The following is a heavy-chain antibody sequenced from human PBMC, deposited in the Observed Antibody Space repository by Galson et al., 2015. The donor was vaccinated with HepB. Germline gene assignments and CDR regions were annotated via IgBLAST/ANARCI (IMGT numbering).Heavy chain of an antibody. CDR2: INPNSGGT. Sequence: SVKVSCKASGYTFTGYYMHWVRQAPGQGLEWMGWINPNSGGTNYAQKFQGWVTMTRDTSISTAYMELSRLRSDDTAVYYCARGVRKDSSSFSYGMDVWGQGTTVTVSS. CDR1: GYTFTGYY. J-gene: IGHJ6*02. D-gene: IGHD6-6*01. CDR3: ARGVRKDSSSFSYGMDV. V-gene: IGHV1-2*04.